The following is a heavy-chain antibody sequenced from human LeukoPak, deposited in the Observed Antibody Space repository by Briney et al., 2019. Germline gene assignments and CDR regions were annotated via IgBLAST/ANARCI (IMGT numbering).Heavy chain of an antibody. D-gene: IGHD1-26*01. CDR1: GGSISSYY. Sequence: SETLSLTCTVSGGSISSYYWGWIRQPPGKGLEWIGSIYYSGSTDYNPSLKSRVTISPDKSKNQFSLTLTSVTAADTAVYFCARAPLSGTYYTDAFDIWGQGTMVTVSS. V-gene: IGHV4-39*07. CDR3: ARAPLSGTYYTDAFDI. J-gene: IGHJ3*02. CDR2: IYYSGST.